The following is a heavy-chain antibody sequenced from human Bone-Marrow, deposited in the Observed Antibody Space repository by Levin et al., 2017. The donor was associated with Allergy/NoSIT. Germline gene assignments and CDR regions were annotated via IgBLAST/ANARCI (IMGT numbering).Heavy chain of an antibody. CDR1: GFTVSSYH. Sequence: VASVKVSCAASGFTVSSYHMSWVRQAPGKGLEWLSFIYADGRTHYADSVKGRFTISRDDSKNTLHLQMNSLRAEDTAVYYCARGGPGPYYFDYWGRGTLVTVSS. J-gene: IGHJ4*02. V-gene: IGHV3-53*01. CDR3: ARGGPGPYYFDY. D-gene: IGHD3-16*01. CDR2: IYADGRT.